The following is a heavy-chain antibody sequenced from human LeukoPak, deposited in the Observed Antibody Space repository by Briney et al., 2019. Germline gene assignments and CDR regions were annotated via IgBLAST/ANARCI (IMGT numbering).Heavy chain of an antibody. V-gene: IGHV3-30*02. CDR1: GFTFSSYG. J-gene: IGHJ4*02. CDR3: ANYDSSGYYSPYYFDY. CDR2: IRYDGSNK. D-gene: IGHD3-22*01. Sequence: GGSLRLSCAASGFTFSSYGMHWVRQAPGKGLEWVAFIRYDGSNKYYADSVKGRFTISRDNSKNTLYLQMNSLRAEDTAVYYCANYDSSGYYSPYYFDYWGQGTLVTVSS.